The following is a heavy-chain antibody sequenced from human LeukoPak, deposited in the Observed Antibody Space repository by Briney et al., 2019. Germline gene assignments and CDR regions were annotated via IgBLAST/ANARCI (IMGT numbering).Heavy chain of an antibody. V-gene: IGHV1-2*04. CDR2: INPNSGGT. CDR3: ARRGSQSNEIDY. J-gene: IGHJ4*02. CDR1: GYTFTGYY. Sequence: ASVKVSCKASGYTFTGYYMHWVRQAPGQGLEWMGWINPNSGGTNYAQKFQGWVTMTRDTSISTAYMELSRLRYDDTAVYYCARRGSQSNEIDYWGQGTLVTVSS.